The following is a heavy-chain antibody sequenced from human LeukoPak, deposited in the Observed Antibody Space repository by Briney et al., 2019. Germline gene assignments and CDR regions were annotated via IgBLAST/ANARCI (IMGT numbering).Heavy chain of an antibody. CDR3: VRDIASRTLDY. Sequence: GGSLRLSCAASGFTFRSHGMHWVRQAPGKGLEWVAVIWYDGSNKYYADSVKGRFTISRDNSKNTLYLQVSSLRAEDTAVYYCVRDIASRTLDYWGQGTLVIVSS. D-gene: IGHD6-6*01. J-gene: IGHJ4*02. CDR2: IWYDGSNK. CDR1: GFTFRSHG. V-gene: IGHV3-33*01.